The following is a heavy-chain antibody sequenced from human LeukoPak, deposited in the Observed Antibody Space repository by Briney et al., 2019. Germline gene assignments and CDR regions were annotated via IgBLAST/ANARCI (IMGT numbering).Heavy chain of an antibody. CDR1: GFTFSSYG. D-gene: IGHD5-24*01. Sequence: GGSLRLSCAASGFTFSSYGMHWVRQAPGKGLEWVAVISYDGSNKYYADSVKGRFTISRDNSKNTLYLQMNSLRAEDTAVYYCAKPRYPCRDGYNRYYFDYWGQGTLVTVSS. J-gene: IGHJ4*02. CDR3: AKPRYPCRDGYNRYYFDY. V-gene: IGHV3-30*18. CDR2: ISYDGSNK.